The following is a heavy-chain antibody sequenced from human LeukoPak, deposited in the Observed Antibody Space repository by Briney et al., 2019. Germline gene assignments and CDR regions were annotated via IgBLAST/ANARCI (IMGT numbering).Heavy chain of an antibody. CDR2: ISSDSNYI. CDR1: GFTISHYS. V-gene: IGHV3-21*01. D-gene: IGHD3-10*01. Sequence: GGSLRLSCAASGFTISHYSMNWVRQAPGKGLEWVSSISSDSNYIYYPDSVKGRFTISRDNAKNSLYLQMNSLRAEDTAVYYCARDEGGSYYFDYWGQGTLVTVSS. CDR3: ARDEGGSYYFDY. J-gene: IGHJ4*02.